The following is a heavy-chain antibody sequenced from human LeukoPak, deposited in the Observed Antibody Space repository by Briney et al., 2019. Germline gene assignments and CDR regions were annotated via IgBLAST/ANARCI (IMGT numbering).Heavy chain of an antibody. CDR3: ARDGSGGYYWYFDL. Sequence: SQTLSLTCAISGDSVSSKSVAWDWIRQSPSRGLEWLGRTYYKSKWNRDYAVPVKSRMTINVDTSKNQFSLQLNSVTPEDTAVYYCARDGSGGYYWYFDLWGRGTLVTVSS. CDR2: TYYKSKWNR. D-gene: IGHD3-22*01. V-gene: IGHV6-1*01. CDR1: GDSVSSKSVA. J-gene: IGHJ2*01.